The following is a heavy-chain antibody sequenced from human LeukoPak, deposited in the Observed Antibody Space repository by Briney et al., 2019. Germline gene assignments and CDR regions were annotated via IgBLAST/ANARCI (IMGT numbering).Heavy chain of an antibody. Sequence: GGSLRLSCAASGFTFDDYTMHWVRQAPGKGLEWVSLISWDGGSTYYADSVKGRFTISRDNSKNSLYLQTNSLRTEDTALYYCAKDGRAAAEHYFDYWGQGTLVTVSS. CDR3: AKDGRAAAEHYFDY. J-gene: IGHJ4*02. V-gene: IGHV3-43*01. D-gene: IGHD6-13*01. CDR2: ISWDGGST. CDR1: GFTFDDYT.